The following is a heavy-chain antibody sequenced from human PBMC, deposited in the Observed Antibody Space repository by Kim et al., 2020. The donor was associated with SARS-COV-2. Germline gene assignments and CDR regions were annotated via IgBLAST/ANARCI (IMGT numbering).Heavy chain of an antibody. Sequence: GSLRLSCVTSGFSFSSYEMNWVRQAPGKGLQWISYISSHAARINYADSVEGRFTIFRDNARNSLYLQMNSLRDEDTAIYYCAREASYGHYFDSWGQGT. CDR2: ISSHAARI. CDR1: GFSFSSYE. D-gene: IGHD3-10*01. J-gene: IGHJ4*02. CDR3: AREASYGHYFDS. V-gene: IGHV3-48*03.